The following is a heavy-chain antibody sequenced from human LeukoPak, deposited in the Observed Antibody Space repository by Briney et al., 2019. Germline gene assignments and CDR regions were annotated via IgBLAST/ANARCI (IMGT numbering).Heavy chain of an antibody. CDR2: IYTSGST. CDR3: ARHVGVGYSSGWYWLDP. V-gene: IGHV4-59*08. J-gene: IGHJ5*02. CDR1: GGSMSSYY. D-gene: IGHD6-19*01. Sequence: SETLSLTCTVSGGSMSSYYWSWIRQPPGKGLEWSGYIYTSGSTNYNPSLKRRGTISIDTSKNQFSLTLRSVTAADTAVYYCARHVGVGYSSGWYWLDPWGQGPLVPVSS.